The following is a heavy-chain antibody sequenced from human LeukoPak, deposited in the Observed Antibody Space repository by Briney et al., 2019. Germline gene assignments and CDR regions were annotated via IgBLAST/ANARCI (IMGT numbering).Heavy chain of an antibody. CDR2: ISSSGSTI. CDR1: GFTFSDYY. Sequence: GGSLRLSCGASGFTFSDYYMIWIRQAPGKGLEWVSYISSSGSTIYYADSVKGRFTISRDNAKNSLYLQMNSLRAEDTAVYYCAKNTVVVTAAWGQGTLVTVSS. CDR3: AKNTVVVTAA. J-gene: IGHJ5*02. V-gene: IGHV3-11*01. D-gene: IGHD2-21*02.